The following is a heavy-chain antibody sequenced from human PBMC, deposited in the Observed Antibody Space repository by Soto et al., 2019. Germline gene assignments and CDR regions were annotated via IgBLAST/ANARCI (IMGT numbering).Heavy chain of an antibody. CDR2: IWYDGSKK. D-gene: IGHD3-22*01. V-gene: IGHV3-33*01. CDR1: GFTFSSSG. Sequence: GGSLRLSCAASGFTFSSSGMHWVRQAPGKGLEWVAIIWYDGSKKYYADSVKGRFTISRDNSKNTVYLQMNSLSAEDTAVYYCARAPFTIYDTSGYYDYWGQGTLVTVSS. CDR3: ARAPFTIYDTSGYYDY. J-gene: IGHJ4*02.